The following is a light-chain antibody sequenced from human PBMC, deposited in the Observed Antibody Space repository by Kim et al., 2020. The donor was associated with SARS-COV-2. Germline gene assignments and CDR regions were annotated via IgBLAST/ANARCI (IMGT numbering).Light chain of an antibody. CDR3: QQSHSHPLT. CDR2: GAS. CDR1: QIINNF. V-gene: IGKV1-39*01. J-gene: IGKJ4*01. Sequence: ASVGDRRTLTCRTSQIINNFLNWYQQVTGKAPKLLVFGASNLQGGVPSRFSGGGSGTDFTLTISGLQPEDFATYYCQQSHSHPLTFGGGTKLEI.